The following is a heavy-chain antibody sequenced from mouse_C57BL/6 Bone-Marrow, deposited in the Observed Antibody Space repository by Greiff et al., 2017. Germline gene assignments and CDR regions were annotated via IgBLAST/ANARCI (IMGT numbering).Heavy chain of an antibody. CDR3: ARGTGNAIDY. J-gene: IGHJ4*01. CDR1: GYTFTNYW. CDR2: IYPGGGYT. D-gene: IGHD4-1*01. V-gene: IGHV1-63*01. Sequence: QVQLQQSGAELVRPGTSVKMSCKASGYTFTNYWIGWAKQRPGHGLEWIGDIYPGGGYTNYNEKFKGKATLTADKSSSTAYMQFSSLTSEDSAIYYCARGTGNAIDYWGQGTSVTVSS.